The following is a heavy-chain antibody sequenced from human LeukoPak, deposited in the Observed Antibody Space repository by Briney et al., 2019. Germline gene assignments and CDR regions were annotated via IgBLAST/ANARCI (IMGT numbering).Heavy chain of an antibody. CDR2: IKQDGSEK. Sequence: GGSLRLSCAASRFTFSGYWMSWVRQAPGKGLEWVANIKQDGSEKYYVDSVKGRFTIPRDNAKNSLYLQMNSLRAEDTAVYYCARDGLATVRGGWGQGTLVTVSS. V-gene: IGHV3-7*01. J-gene: IGHJ4*02. CDR3: ARDGLATVRGG. D-gene: IGHD4-17*01. CDR1: RFTFSGYW.